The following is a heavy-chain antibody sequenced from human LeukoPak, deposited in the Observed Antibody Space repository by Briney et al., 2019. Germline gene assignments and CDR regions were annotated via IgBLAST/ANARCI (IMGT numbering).Heavy chain of an antibody. CDR1: GFTFSTYT. V-gene: IGHV3-48*02. D-gene: IGHD4-17*01. J-gene: IGHJ4*02. CDR3: ARRPVTYVFDY. Sequence: GGSLRLSCAASGFTFSTYTMNWVRLAPGKGLAWVSYISSSSTIYYADSVKGRFTISRDNAKNSLYLQMNSLRDEDTAVYYCARRPVTYVFDYWGQGTLVTVSS. CDR2: ISSSSTI.